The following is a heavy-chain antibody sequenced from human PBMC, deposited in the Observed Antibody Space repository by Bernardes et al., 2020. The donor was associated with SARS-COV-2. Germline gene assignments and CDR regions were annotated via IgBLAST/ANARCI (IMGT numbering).Heavy chain of an antibody. CDR3: AGGDYYDSSGYYGY. V-gene: IGHV1-18*01. J-gene: IGHJ4*02. Sequence: ASVKVSCKASGYTFTSYGISWVRQAPGQGLEWMGWISAYNGNTNYAQKLQGRVTMTTDTSTSTAYMELRSLRSDDTAVYYCAGGDYYDSSGYYGYWGQGTLVTVSS. CDR1: GYTFTSYG. D-gene: IGHD3-22*01. CDR2: ISAYNGNT.